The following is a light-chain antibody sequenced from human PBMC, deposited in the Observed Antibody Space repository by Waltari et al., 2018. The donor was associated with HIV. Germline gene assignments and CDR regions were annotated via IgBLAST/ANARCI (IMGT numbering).Light chain of an antibody. CDR3: ASYDLDMSNLL. Sequence: QSVLTQPPSASGTAGQRVTISCSGRDSNTGRDYIYWYQQVPGAAPRLLIYDNDQRPSGVPARFSGSKSGTSGSLVISGLRSEDEANYYCASYDLDMSNLLFGGGTAVTVL. J-gene: IGLJ2*01. CDR1: DSNTGRDY. CDR2: DND. V-gene: IGLV1-47*01.